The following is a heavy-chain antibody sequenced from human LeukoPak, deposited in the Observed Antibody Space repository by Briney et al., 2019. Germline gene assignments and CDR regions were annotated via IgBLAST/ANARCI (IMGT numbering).Heavy chain of an antibody. CDR3: ARRALNWFDP. J-gene: IGHJ5*02. CDR1: GGSISSDY. V-gene: IGHV4-59*08. CDR2: IYYSGST. Sequence: PSETLSLTCTVSGGSISSDYWSCIREPPGKGLEWIGYIYYSGSTNYNPSLKSRVTISVDTSKNQFSLKLSSVTAADTAVYYCARRALNWFDPWGQGTLVPVSS.